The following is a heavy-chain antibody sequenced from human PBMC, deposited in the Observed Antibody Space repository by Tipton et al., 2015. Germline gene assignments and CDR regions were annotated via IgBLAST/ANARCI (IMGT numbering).Heavy chain of an antibody. D-gene: IGHD6-13*01. Sequence: SLRLSCAASGFTFDDYGMTWVRQVPGKGLEWVAGIDWNGGRTGYADSVKGRFTISRDNAKNALYLQMNSLRAEDTAVYYCARDGQQPPGVDYWGQGTLVTVSS. CDR1: GFTFDDYG. V-gene: IGHV3-20*04. J-gene: IGHJ4*02. CDR3: ARDGQQPPGVDY. CDR2: IDWNGGRT.